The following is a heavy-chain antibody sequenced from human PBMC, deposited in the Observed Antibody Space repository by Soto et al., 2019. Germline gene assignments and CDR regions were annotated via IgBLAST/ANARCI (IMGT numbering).Heavy chain of an antibody. CDR1: GDTFSSYA. V-gene: IGHV1-69*01. J-gene: IGHJ5*02. CDR3: ARDGFNDDILTGYRFYNWFDP. Sequence: QVQLVQSGAEVKKPGSSVKVSCKASGDTFSSYAISWVRQAPGQGLEWMGGIIPIFGTANYAQKFQGRVTITADESTSTAYMELSSLRSEDTAVYYCARDGFNDDILTGYRFYNWFDPWGQGTLVTVSS. CDR2: IIPIFGTA. D-gene: IGHD3-9*01.